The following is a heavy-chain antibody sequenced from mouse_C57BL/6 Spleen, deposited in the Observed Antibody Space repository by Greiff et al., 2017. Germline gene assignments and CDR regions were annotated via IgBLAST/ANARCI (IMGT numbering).Heavy chain of an antibody. V-gene: IGHV5-16*01. D-gene: IGHD1-1*01. Sequence: EVQRVESEGGLVQPGSSMKLSCTASGFTFSDYYMAWVRQVPEKGLEWVANINYDGSSTYYLDSLKSRFIISRDNAKNILYLQMSSLKSEDTATYYCANTTVPSLYFDYWGQGTTLTVSS. CDR1: GFTFSDYY. CDR3: ANTTVPSLYFDY. J-gene: IGHJ2*01. CDR2: INYDGSST.